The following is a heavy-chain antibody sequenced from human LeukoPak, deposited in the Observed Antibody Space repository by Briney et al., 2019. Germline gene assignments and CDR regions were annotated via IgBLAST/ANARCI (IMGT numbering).Heavy chain of an antibody. D-gene: IGHD2-15*01. CDR1: GFIASSNY. Sequence: GGSLRLSCTASGFIASSNYMGWVRHAPGKGLEWVSLIYSGGSTYYADSVMGRSTISRDKSNNTLYLQMNSLRAEATAVYYCATGGRSGVAFESWGQGTLVTVSS. J-gene: IGHJ4*02. CDR2: IYSGGST. CDR3: ATGGRSGVAFES. V-gene: IGHV3-53*01.